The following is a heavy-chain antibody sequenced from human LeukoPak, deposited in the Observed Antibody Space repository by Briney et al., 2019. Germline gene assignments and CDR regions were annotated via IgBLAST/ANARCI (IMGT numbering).Heavy chain of an antibody. V-gene: IGHV5-51*01. CDR3: ARRSEYTYGDGGGGAFDF. J-gene: IGHJ3*01. D-gene: IGHD5-18*01. CDR1: GYSFTSNW. Sequence: GESLKISCKGSGYSFTSNWIGWVRQMPGKGLEWMGIIYPGDSDTRYSPSFRGQVTISADKSINSAFLQWSSLKASDTAIYYGARRSEYTYGDGGGGAFDFWGQGTRVTVSS. CDR2: IYPGDSDT.